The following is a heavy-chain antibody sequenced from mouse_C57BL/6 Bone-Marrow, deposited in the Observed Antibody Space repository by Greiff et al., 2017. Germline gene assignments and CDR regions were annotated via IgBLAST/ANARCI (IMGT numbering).Heavy chain of an antibody. CDR3: ASPYYDGSLPCFAD. J-gene: IGHJ3*01. CDR2: IHPSDSDT. Sequence: VQLQQPGAELVKPGASVKVSCKASGYTFTSYWMHWVKQRPGQGLEWIGRIHPSDSDTNYNQKFKGKATLTVDKSSSTAYMQLSSLTSEDSAFYDCASPYYDGSLPCFADWGQGTLVTVSA. D-gene: IGHD1-1*01. CDR1: GYTFTSYW. V-gene: IGHV1-74*01.